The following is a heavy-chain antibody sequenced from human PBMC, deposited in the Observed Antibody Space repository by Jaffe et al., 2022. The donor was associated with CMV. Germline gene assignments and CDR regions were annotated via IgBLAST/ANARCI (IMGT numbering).Heavy chain of an antibody. CDR1: GYSFTNYF. D-gene: IGHD2-8*01. J-gene: IGHJ5*02. V-gene: IGHV1-46*01. CDR2: INPRGGGA. Sequence: QVQLVQSGAEVKKPGASVKISCKASGYSFTNYFMHWVRQAPGQAPEWMGGINPRGGGATYAQKFQGRITVTRDTSSSTVYLELTSLRSGDTAVYYCTREPSPSTSRLYPLFDPWGQGTLVTVSS. CDR3: TREPSPSTSRLYPLFDP.